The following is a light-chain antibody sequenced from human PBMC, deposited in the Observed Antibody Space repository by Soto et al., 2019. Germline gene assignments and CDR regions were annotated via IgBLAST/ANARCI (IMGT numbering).Light chain of an antibody. J-gene: IGKJ1*01. CDR2: AAS. Sequence: DIQMTQSPFSLSAAVGDRIIITCRASQSITNSLNWYQQRPGQAPDLLIYAASTLQSGVPSRFRGSGSGTDFTLTISSLQPEDFATYYCQQSYSIPWTFGQGTKVEIK. CDR1: QSITNS. CDR3: QQSYSIPWT. V-gene: IGKV1-39*01.